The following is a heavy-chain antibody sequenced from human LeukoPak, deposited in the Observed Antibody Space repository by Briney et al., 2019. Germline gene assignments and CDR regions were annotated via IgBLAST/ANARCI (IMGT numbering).Heavy chain of an antibody. CDR1: GGSISSGSYY. CDR3: ARSIAVAANWFDP. CDR2: IYTSGST. D-gene: IGHD6-19*01. Sequence: SQTLSLTCTVSGGSISSGSYYWSWLRQPAGTGLEWIGRIYTSGSTNYNPSLKSRVTMSVDTSKNQFSLKLSSVTAADTAVYYCARSIAVAANWFDPWGQGTLVTVSS. V-gene: IGHV4-61*02. J-gene: IGHJ5*02.